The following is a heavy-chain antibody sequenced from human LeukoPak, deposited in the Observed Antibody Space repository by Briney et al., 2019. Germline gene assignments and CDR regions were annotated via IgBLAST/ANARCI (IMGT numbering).Heavy chain of an antibody. Sequence: GGSLRLSCAASGFTFSSYAMSWVRQAPGKGLEWVSAISGSGGSTYYADSVKGRFTISRDNSKNTLYLQMNSLRAKDTAVYYCAKVLGETYYDFWSGYYRSGMDVWGQGTTVTVSS. D-gene: IGHD3-3*01. CDR2: ISGSGGST. CDR3: AKVLGETYYDFWSGYYRSGMDV. CDR1: GFTFSSYA. V-gene: IGHV3-23*01. J-gene: IGHJ6*02.